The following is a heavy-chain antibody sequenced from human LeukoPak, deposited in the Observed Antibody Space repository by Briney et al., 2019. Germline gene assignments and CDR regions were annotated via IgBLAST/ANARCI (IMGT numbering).Heavy chain of an antibody. V-gene: IGHV3-30*18. D-gene: IGHD2-8*01. CDR1: GFTFSSYA. CDR3: AKDRGCTNAVCLYYYGMDV. Sequence: GGSLRLSCAASGFTFSSYAMHWVRQAPGKGLEWVAVISYDGSNKYYADSVKGRFTISRDNSKNTLYLQMNSLRAEDTAVYYCAKDRGCTNAVCLYYYGMDVWGQGTTVTVSS. J-gene: IGHJ6*02. CDR2: ISYDGSNK.